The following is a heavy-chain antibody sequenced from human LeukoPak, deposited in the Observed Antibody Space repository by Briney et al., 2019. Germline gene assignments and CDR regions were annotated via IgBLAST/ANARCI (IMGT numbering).Heavy chain of an antibody. D-gene: IGHD6-13*01. CDR2: INPNSGGT. CDR3: ARARYSSSWFGSN. V-gene: IGHV1-2*02. J-gene: IGHJ4*02. CDR1: GYTFTGYY. Sequence: ASVKVSCKASGYTFTGYYMHWVRQAPGQGLEWMGWINPNSGGTNYAQKVQGRVTMTRDTSISTAYMELSRLRSDDTAVYYCARARYSSSWFGSNWGQGTLVTVSS.